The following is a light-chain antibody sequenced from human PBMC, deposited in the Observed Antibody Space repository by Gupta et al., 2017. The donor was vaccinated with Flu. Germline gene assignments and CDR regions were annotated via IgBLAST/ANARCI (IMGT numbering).Light chain of an antibody. CDR2: DAS. V-gene: IGKV1-33*01. J-gene: IGKJ2*01. CDR3: QQYDNLPYT. Sequence: PSSLSASVGDRVTITCQASQDISNYLNWYQQKPGKAPKRLIYDASNLETGVPSRFSGSGSGTDFTFTISSLQPEDIATYYCQQYDNLPYTFGQGTKLEIK. CDR1: QDISNY.